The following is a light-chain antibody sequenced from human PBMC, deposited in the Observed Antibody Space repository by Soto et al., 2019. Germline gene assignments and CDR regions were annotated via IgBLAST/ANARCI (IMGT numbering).Light chain of an antibody. CDR2: AAA. CDR3: QQYNNWPLT. J-gene: IGKJ4*01. V-gene: IGKV3-15*01. CDR1: QSIGRN. Sequence: EIVMTQSPATLSVSPGERATLSCRASQSIGRNLVWHQQKPGQAPRLLIYAAATRATGIPARFSGSGSGTEFTLTITSLQSEDFAVYYRQQYNNWPLTFGGGTKVDIK.